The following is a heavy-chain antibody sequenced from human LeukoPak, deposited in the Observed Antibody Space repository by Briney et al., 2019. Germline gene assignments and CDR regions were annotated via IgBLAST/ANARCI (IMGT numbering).Heavy chain of an antibody. CDR1: GYTFTGYY. J-gene: IGHJ4*02. V-gene: IGHV1-69*05. CDR3: ASCGYSSGWYANY. D-gene: IGHD6-19*01. CDR2: IIPIFGTA. Sequence: SVKVSCKASGYTFTGYYMHWVRQAPGQGLEWMGGIIPIFGTANYAQKFQGRVTITTDESTSTAYMELSSLRSEDTAVYYCASCGYSSGWYANYWGQGTLVTVSS.